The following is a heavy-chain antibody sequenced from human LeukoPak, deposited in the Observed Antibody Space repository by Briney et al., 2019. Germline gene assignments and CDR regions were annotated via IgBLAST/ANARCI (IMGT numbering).Heavy chain of an antibody. D-gene: IGHD3-22*01. CDR1: GYTFTSYG. CDR2: IIPIFGTA. V-gene: IGHV1-69*06. CDR3: ARGGYYDSSGYLLWLSGIDY. J-gene: IGHJ4*02. Sequence: GASVKVSCKASGYTFTSYGISWVRQAPGQGLEWMGGIIPIFGTANYAQKFQGRVTITADKSTSTAYMELSSLRSEDTAVYYCARGGYYDSSGYLLWLSGIDYWGQGTLVTVSS.